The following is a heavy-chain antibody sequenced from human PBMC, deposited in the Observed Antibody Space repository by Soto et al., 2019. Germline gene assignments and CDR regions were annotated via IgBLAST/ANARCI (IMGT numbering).Heavy chain of an antibody. J-gene: IGHJ3*02. CDR3: AKVVAEYSTGWLAAFDI. V-gene: IGHV3-23*01. CDR1: GSTFSSSA. CDR2: ISDSGGST. Sequence: GGSLRLSCAASGSTFSSSAMSWVRQAPGKGLEWVSAISDSGGSTYYADSVKGRFTISRDNSKNTLYLQMNSLRAEDTAVYYCAKVVAEYSTGWLAAFDIWGQGTMVTVSS. D-gene: IGHD6-19*01.